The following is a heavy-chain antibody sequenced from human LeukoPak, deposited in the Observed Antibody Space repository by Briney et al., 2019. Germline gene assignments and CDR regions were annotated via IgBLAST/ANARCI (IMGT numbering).Heavy chain of an antibody. CDR2: IYYSGST. CDR3: TRQYSGSSRVAD. Sequence: PSETLSLTCTVSGDSISSSNYYWGWIRQPPGKGLEYIGSIYYSGSTYYNPSLKSRVTISSDTSKNQFSLKLNSLTAADTATYYCTRQYSGSSRVADWGQGTLVTVSS. CDR1: GDSISSSNYY. V-gene: IGHV4-39*01. D-gene: IGHD1-26*01. J-gene: IGHJ4*02.